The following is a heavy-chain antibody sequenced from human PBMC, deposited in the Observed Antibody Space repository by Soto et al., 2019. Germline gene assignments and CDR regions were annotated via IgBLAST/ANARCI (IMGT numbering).Heavy chain of an antibody. V-gene: IGHV3-23*01. CDR2: VSSGGST. D-gene: IGHD2-15*01. J-gene: IGHJ4*02. Sequence: LRLSCAASGFTFTSYAMGWVRQAPGKGLEWVSVVSSGGSTYYADSVTGRFTVSRDNSKNTLSLQMNSLRAEDTAVYYCAKRRGAGGHFDYWGQGALVTVSS. CDR3: AKRRGAGGHFDY. CDR1: GFTFTSYA.